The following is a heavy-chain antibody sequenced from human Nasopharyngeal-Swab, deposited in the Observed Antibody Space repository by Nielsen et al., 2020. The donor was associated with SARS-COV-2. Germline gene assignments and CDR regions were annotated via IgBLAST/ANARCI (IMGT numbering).Heavy chain of an antibody. J-gene: IGHJ5*02. Sequence: WIRQPPGKGLLWVSRINTDGSSTPYADSVKGRFTISRDNAKNTLYLQMNSLRAEDTAVYYCARDRDYDFWSGYRWFDPWGQGTLVTVSS. V-gene: IGHV3-74*01. D-gene: IGHD3-3*01. CDR3: ARDRDYDFWSGYRWFDP. CDR2: INTDGSST.